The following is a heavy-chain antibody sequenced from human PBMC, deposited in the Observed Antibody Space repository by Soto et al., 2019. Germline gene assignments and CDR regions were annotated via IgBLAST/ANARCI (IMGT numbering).Heavy chain of an antibody. Sequence: EVQLVESGGGLVKPGGSLRLSCAASGFTFSSYSMNWVRQAPGKGLEWVSSISSSSSYIYYADSVKGRFTISRDNAKNSLYLQMNSLRAEDTAVYYCARAAPPTVTTGYWGQGTLVTVSS. D-gene: IGHD4-17*01. CDR2: ISSSSSYI. V-gene: IGHV3-21*01. CDR3: ARAAPPTVTTGY. CDR1: GFTFSSYS. J-gene: IGHJ4*02.